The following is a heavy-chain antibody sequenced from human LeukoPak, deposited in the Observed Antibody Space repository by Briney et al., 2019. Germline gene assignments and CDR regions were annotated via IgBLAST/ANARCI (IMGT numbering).Heavy chain of an antibody. CDR1: GFTFSSYS. V-gene: IGHV3-21*01. Sequence: TGGSLRLSCAASGFTFSSYSMNWVRQAPGKGLEWVSSISSSSSYIYYADSVKGRFTISRDNAKNSLYLQMNSLRAEDTAVYYCAREPDRVGATQENDYWGQGTLVTVSS. J-gene: IGHJ4*02. CDR2: ISSSSSYI. CDR3: AREPDRVGATQENDY. D-gene: IGHD1-26*01.